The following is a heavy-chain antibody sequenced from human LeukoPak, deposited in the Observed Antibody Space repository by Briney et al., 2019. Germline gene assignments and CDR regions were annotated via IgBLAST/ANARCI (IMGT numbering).Heavy chain of an antibody. CDR2: INPSGGST. J-gene: IGHJ4*02. Sequence: ASVKVSCKASGYTFTSYYMHWVRQSPGQGLEWMGIINPSGGSTSYAQKFQGRVTMTRDTSTSTVYMELSSLRSEDTAVYYCAQAPYYYDSPDYWGQGTLVTVSS. CDR3: AQAPYYYDSPDY. D-gene: IGHD3-22*01. V-gene: IGHV1-46*01. CDR1: GYTFTSYY.